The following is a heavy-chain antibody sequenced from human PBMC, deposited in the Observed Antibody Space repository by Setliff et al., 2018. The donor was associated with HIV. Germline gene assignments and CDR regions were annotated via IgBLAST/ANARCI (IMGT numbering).Heavy chain of an antibody. V-gene: IGHV4-34*01. Sequence: KTSETLSLTCAVYGGSFSGYYWSWIRQPPGKGLEWIGEINHSGSTNYNPSLKSRVTISVDTSKNQFSLKLSSVTAADTAVYYCARDRSNWNYGKNYMDVWGKGTTVTVSS. CDR1: GGSFSGYY. CDR2: INHSGST. D-gene: IGHD1-7*01. J-gene: IGHJ6*03. CDR3: ARDRSNWNYGKNYMDV.